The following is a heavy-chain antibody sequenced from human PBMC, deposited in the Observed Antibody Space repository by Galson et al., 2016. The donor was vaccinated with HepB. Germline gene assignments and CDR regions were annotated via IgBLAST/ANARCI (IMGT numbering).Heavy chain of an antibody. J-gene: IGHJ4*02. CDR2: FGDGGDI. CDR1: GFIFSSYA. V-gene: IGHV3-23*01. Sequence: SLRLSCAASGFIFSSYAMTWVRQAPGKGPEWVSTFGDGGDIYYADSVKGRFTISRDNSRNTLYLQMSSLRADDTAVYYCAGVPSGKRLDYWGQGTLVTVSP. D-gene: IGHD2-2*01. CDR3: AGVPSGKRLDY.